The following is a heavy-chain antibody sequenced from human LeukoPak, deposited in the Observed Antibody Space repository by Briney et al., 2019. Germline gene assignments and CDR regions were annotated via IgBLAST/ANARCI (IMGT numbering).Heavy chain of an antibody. CDR1: GFTFSSYA. CDR2: ISGSGGST. Sequence: GRSLRLSCAASGFTFSSYAMGCVRQAPGNGLEWVSAISGSGGSTYYAASVKGRFTISRDNSKNTLYLQMNSLRAEDTAVYYCAKAPRTDYWGQGTLVTVSS. J-gene: IGHJ4*02. CDR3: AKAPRTDY. V-gene: IGHV3-23*01.